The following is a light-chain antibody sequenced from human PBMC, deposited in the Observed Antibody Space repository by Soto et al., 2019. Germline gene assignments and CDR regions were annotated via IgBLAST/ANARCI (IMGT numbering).Light chain of an antibody. J-gene: IGKJ4*01. V-gene: IGKV1-33*01. Sequence: DIQMTQSPSSLSAFMGDSITITCQASQDIKNYLNWYQHKPGKAPKLLIYDAFKSDTGVPSRFSGSGSGTDFTSIISSLQPEDVATYYCQQYDSSPPTFGGGTRVDI. CDR3: QQYDSSPPT. CDR1: QDIKNY. CDR2: DAF.